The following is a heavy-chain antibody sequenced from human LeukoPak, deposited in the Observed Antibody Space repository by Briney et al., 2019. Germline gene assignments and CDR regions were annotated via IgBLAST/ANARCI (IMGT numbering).Heavy chain of an antibody. Sequence: GGSLRLSCAASGFTFSDYYMSCIRQAPGKGLEWVSSITSSGTTIYYADSVKGRFTISRDNAKNSLYLQMNSLRAEDTAVYYCATGFSRPYYYGMDVWGQGTTVTVSS. CDR1: GFTFSDYY. D-gene: IGHD1-14*01. CDR3: ATGFSRPYYYGMDV. J-gene: IGHJ6*02. CDR2: ITSSGTTI. V-gene: IGHV3-11*01.